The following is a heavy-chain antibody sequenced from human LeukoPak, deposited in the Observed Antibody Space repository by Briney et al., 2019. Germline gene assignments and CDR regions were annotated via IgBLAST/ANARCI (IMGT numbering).Heavy chain of an antibody. CDR3: VKGPTYDSLPYYFDY. D-gene: IGHD3-22*01. CDR2: ISSNGGST. Sequence: QPGGSLRLSCSASGFTFSYYAMHWVRQTAGKGLEFVSGISSNGGSTYYADSLKGRFTISRDNSNNTLYLQMSSLRAEDTAVYYRVKGPTYDSLPYYFDYWGQGTLVTVSS. V-gene: IGHV3-64D*09. J-gene: IGHJ4*02. CDR1: GFTFSYYA.